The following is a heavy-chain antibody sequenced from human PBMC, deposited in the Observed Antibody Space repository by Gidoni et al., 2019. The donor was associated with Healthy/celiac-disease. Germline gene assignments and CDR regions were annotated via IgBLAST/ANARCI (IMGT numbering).Heavy chain of an antibody. D-gene: IGHD4-17*01. CDR3: ANQEVGYGDYQAWGY. CDR2: INPSGGST. V-gene: IGHV1-46*01. CDR1: GYTFTSYY. J-gene: IGHJ4*02. Sequence: QVQLVQSGAEVKKPGASVKVSCKASGYTFTSYYMHWVRQAPGQGLEWMGIINPSGGSTSYAQKFQGRVTMTRDTSTSTVYMELSSLRSEDTAVYYCANQEVGYGDYQAWGYWGQGTLVTVSS.